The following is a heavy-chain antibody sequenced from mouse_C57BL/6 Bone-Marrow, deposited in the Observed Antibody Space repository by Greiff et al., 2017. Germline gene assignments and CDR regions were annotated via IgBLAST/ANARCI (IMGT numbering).Heavy chain of an antibody. D-gene: IGHD1-1*01. V-gene: IGHV1-54*01. J-gene: IGHJ3*01. CDR2: INPGSGGT. CDR1: GYAFTNYL. Sequence: QVQLQQSGAELVRPGTSVKVSCKASGYAFTNYLIEWVKQRPGQGLEWIGVINPGSGGTNYNEKFKGKATLTADKSSSTAYMQLSSLTSEDSAVYFCARGGTTVVANPWFAYWGQGTLVTVSA. CDR3: ARGGTTVVANPWFAY.